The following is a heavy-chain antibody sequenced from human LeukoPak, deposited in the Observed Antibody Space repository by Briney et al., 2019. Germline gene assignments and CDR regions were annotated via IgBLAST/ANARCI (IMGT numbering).Heavy chain of an antibody. V-gene: IGHV3-30*04. Sequence: PGGSLRLSCGDSGFTFSSYAMHWVHQAPGKGLEWVAVISYDGSNKYYADSVKGRFTISRDNSKNTLYLQMNSLRAEDTAVYYCARDHSYGDYLSYYFDYWGQGTLVTVSS. D-gene: IGHD4-17*01. CDR3: ARDHSYGDYLSYYFDY. J-gene: IGHJ4*02. CDR1: GFTFSSYA. CDR2: ISYDGSNK.